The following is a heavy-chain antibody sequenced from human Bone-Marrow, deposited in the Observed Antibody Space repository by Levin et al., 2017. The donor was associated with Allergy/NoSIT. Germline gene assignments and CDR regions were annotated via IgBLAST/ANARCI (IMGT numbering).Heavy chain of an antibody. CDR3: ARDTPHSSSWYPTSYYYYGMDV. V-gene: IGHV1-69*06. CDR1: GGTFSSYA. J-gene: IGHJ6*02. CDR2: IIPIFGTA. Sequence: SVKVSCKASGGTFSSYAISWVRQAPGQGLEWMGGIIPIFGTANYAQKFQGRVTITADKSTSTAYMELSSLRSEDTAVYYCARDTPHSSSWYPTSYYYYGMDVWGQGTTVTVSS. D-gene: IGHD6-13*01.